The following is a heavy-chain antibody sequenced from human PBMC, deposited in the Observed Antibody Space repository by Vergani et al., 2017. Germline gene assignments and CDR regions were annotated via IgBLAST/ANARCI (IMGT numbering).Heavy chain of an antibody. CDR1: GYTFTSYG. V-gene: IGHV1-18*01. Sequence: QVQLVQSGAEVKKPGASVKVSCKASGYTFTSYGISWVRQAPGQGLEWMGWISAYNGNTNYAQKLQGRVTMTTDTSTSTAYIELRSLRSDDTAVYYCARERGEDDEPGSPRGIHWGQGTLVTVSS. D-gene: IGHD3-10*01. CDR3: ARERGEDDEPGSPRGIH. J-gene: IGHJ4*02. CDR2: ISAYNGNT.